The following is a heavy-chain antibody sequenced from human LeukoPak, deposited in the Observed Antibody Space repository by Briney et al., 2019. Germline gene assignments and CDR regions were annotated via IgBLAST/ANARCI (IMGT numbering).Heavy chain of an antibody. CDR3: ARGVGTEPIVY. V-gene: IGHV4-38-2*01. J-gene: IGHJ4*02. CDR1: AYSINIGYY. CDR2: FYHSGST. D-gene: IGHD4-23*01. Sequence: SETLSLTCAVSAYSINIGYYWGWIRQPPGKGLEWIVSFYHSGSTYYNSSLKSRVTLSVDTSKNQFSLKMSSVTAADTAMYYCARGVGTEPIVYWGQGTLVTVSS.